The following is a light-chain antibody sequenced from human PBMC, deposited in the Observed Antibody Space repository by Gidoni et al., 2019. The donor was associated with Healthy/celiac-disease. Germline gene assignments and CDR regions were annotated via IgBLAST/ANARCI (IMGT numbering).Light chain of an antibody. V-gene: IGKV3-15*01. Sequence: EIVMTQSPATLSLSPGERATLSCRASQAVSSDLAWYQQKPGQAPRLLIYGASTRATGIPARFSGSGSGTDLTLTISSLQSEDFAVYYCQQYNNWPPYTFGQGTKVEIK. CDR3: QQYNNWPPYT. CDR2: GAS. CDR1: QAVSSD. J-gene: IGKJ2*01.